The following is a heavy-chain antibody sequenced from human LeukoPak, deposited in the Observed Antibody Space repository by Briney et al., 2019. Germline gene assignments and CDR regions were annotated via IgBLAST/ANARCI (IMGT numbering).Heavy chain of an antibody. CDR3: ARVPSSYYDFCSGYYDY. V-gene: IGHV4-34*01. Sequence: DTLSLTCAVYGGSFSGNYWSWIRQPPGKGLEWIGEINHSGSTNYNPSLKSRVTVSVDTSNNQFSLKLSSVTAADTAVYYCARVPSSYYDFCSGYYDYWGQGTLLTVSS. J-gene: IGHJ4*02. CDR1: GGSFSGNY. CDR2: INHSGST. D-gene: IGHD3-3*01.